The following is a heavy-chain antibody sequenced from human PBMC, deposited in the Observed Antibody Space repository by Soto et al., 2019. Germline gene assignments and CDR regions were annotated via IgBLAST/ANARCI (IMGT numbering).Heavy chain of an antibody. J-gene: IGHJ3*02. Sequence: EVQLVESGGGLVQPGGSLRLSSAASGFTVSSHYINWVRQAPGKGLDWVSVIYNSGTSFYADSVKGRFTVSRDTAKNSVFLQMSSLRAEDTAVYFCARGTWIVRGLIPDAFDIWGQGTMVTVSS. D-gene: IGHD3-10*01. V-gene: IGHV3-66*01. CDR1: GFTVSSHY. CDR2: IYNSGTS. CDR3: ARGTWIVRGLIPDAFDI.